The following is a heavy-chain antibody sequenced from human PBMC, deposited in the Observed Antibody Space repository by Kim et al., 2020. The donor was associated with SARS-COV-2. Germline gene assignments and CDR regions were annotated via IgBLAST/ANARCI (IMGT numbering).Heavy chain of an antibody. J-gene: IGHJ3*02. Sequence: GGSLRLSCAASGFTFSDYSMSWIRQAPGKGLEWVSYISSSGSTIYYADSVKGRFTISRDNAKNSLYLQMNSLRAEDTAVYYCARERSAVYDYVWGSYRPGYAFDIWGQGTMVTVSS. CDR3: ARERSAVYDYVWGSYRPGYAFDI. CDR2: ISSSGSTI. CDR1: GFTFSDYS. V-gene: IGHV3-11*01. D-gene: IGHD3-16*02.